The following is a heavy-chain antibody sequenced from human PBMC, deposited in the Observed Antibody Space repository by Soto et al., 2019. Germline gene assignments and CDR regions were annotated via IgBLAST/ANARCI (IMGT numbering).Heavy chain of an antibody. J-gene: IGHJ6*03. CDR1: GGSISSYY. CDR2: IYYSGST. Sequence: SETLSLTCTVSGGSISSYYWSWIRQPPGKGLEWIGYIYYSGSTNYNPSLKSRVTISVDTSKNQFSLKLSSVTAADTAVYYCARAAVAGLWTAYYYYYYMDVWGKGTTVTVSS. D-gene: IGHD6-19*01. V-gene: IGHV4-59*01. CDR3: ARAAVAGLWTAYYYYYYMDV.